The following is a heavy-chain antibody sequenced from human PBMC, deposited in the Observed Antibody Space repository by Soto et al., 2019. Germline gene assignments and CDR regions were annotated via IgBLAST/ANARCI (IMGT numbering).Heavy chain of an antibody. J-gene: IGHJ4*02. CDR3: ASRGGRRLWSCPFDY. CDR2: VYPGDSDA. V-gene: IGHV5-51*01. Sequence: GESLKISCQASGYGFTSYWIAWVRQQPGKGLEWMGIVYPGDSDARYSPSFQGQVTMSVDKSINTAYLQWTSLKASDSAIYYCASRGGRRLWSCPFDYWGRGTQVTVSS. D-gene: IGHD3-10*01. CDR1: GYGFTSYW.